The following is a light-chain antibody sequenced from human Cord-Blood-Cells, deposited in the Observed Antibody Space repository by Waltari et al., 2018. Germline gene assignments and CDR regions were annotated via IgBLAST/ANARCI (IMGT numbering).Light chain of an antibody. Sequence: SYDLTQPPSVSVSPGQPASITCPGDKLGDKYACWYQQKPGQSHVLVIDQDSKRPSGIPERFSGSNSGNTATLTISGTQAMDEADYYCQAWDSSTVVFGGGTKLTVL. V-gene: IGLV3-1*01. CDR2: QDS. CDR3: QAWDSSTVV. CDR1: KLGDKY. J-gene: IGLJ2*01.